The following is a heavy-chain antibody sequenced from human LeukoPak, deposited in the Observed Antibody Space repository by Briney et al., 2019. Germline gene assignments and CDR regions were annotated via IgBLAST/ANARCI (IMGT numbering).Heavy chain of an antibody. CDR2: ISSSSSYI. Sequence: GGSLRLSCAASGFTFSSYSMNWVRQAPGKGLEWVSSISSSSSYIYYADSVKGRFTISRDNAKNPLYLQMNSLRAEDTAVYYCARGSGYSSGWYYSDYWGQGTLVTVSS. D-gene: IGHD6-19*01. J-gene: IGHJ4*02. CDR3: ARGSGYSSGWYYSDY. V-gene: IGHV3-21*01. CDR1: GFTFSSYS.